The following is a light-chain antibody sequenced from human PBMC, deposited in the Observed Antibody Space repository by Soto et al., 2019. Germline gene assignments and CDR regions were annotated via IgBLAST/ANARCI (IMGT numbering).Light chain of an antibody. CDR3: MQALQTPKT. CDR1: QSLLHSNGYNY. J-gene: IGKJ1*01. Sequence: DIVMTQSPLSLPVTPGEPASISCRSSQSLLHSNGYNYLDWYLQKPGQSPQLLIYLGSNRASGVPDRFXXXGSGXXXXXXXXXXXXXXVGVYYCMQALQTPKTFGQXTKVDIK. CDR2: LGS. V-gene: IGKV2-28*01.